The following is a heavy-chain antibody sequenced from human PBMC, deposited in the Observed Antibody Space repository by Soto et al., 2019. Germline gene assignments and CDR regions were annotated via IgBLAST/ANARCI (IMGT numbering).Heavy chain of an antibody. D-gene: IGHD5-18*01. CDR3: ARFTDTAMVFAY. Sequence: PGESLKISCKGSGYGFSSYWIGWVRQMPGKGLEWMGIIYPGDSQTIYSPSFQGQVTMSADKSISTAYLQWSSLKASDTAMYYCARFTDTAMVFAYWGQGTLVTVSS. CDR2: IYPGDSQT. J-gene: IGHJ4*02. CDR1: GYGFSSYW. V-gene: IGHV5-51*01.